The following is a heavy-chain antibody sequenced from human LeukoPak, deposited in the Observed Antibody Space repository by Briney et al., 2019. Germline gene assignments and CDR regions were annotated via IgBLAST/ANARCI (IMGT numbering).Heavy chain of an antibody. D-gene: IGHD3-10*01. V-gene: IGHV1-2*02. Sequence: EASVKVSCKASGYTFTSFDINWVRQATGQGFEWMGWINPNSGGTNYAQKFQGRVTMTRDTSISTAYMELSRLRSDDTAVYYCARADVLLWFGELREWGQGTLVTVSS. CDR2: INPNSGGT. CDR1: GYTFTSFD. CDR3: ARADVLLWFGELRE. J-gene: IGHJ4*02.